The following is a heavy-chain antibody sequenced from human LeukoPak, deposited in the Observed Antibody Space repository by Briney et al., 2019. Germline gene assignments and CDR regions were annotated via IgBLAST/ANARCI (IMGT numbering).Heavy chain of an antibody. CDR1: GGPMSSYY. J-gene: IGHJ4*02. CDR2: FHYSGST. V-gene: IGHV4-59*01. Sequence: SETLSLTCTVAGGPMSSYYWNWIRQPPGKGLEWIGYFHYSGSTNYNPSLKSRVTISVDTSKNQFSLKLSSVTAADTAMYYCARGGGGSWYGTVDYWGQGTLVTVSS. CDR3: ARGGGGSWYGTVDY. D-gene: IGHD6-13*01.